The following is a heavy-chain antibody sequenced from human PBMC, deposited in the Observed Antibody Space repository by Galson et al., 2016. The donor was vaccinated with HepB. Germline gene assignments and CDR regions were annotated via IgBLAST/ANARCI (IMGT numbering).Heavy chain of an antibody. CDR1: GFSFSTWN. J-gene: IGHJ5*02. D-gene: IGHD6-19*01. V-gene: IGHV3-48*02. CDR2: INVGSSSI. CDR3: VRGRLGS. Sequence: SLRLSCAASGFSFSTWNMNWVRQAPGKRPEWISNINVGSSSIYYADSVKGRFTISRDNAKNSLYLQMNSLGDEDRAMYHCVRGRLGSWGQGTLVTVSS.